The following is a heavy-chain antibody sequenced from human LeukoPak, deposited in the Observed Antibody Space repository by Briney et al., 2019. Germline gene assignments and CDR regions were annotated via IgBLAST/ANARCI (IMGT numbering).Heavy chain of an antibody. D-gene: IGHD3-3*02. Sequence: PGGSLRLSCAASGFTVSSNYMNWVRQAPGKGLEWIGYIYYSGSTNCNPSLKSRVTISVDTSKNQFSLNLTSVTAADTAVYYCARGGIRQTFDNWGQGTLVTVSS. J-gene: IGHJ4*02. CDR1: GFTVSSNY. CDR2: IYYSGST. CDR3: ARGGIRQTFDN. V-gene: IGHV4-59*02.